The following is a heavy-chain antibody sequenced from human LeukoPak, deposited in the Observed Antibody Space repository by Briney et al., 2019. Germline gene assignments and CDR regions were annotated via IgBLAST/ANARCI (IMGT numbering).Heavy chain of an antibody. J-gene: IGHJ6*03. CDR1: GYTFTSYD. D-gene: IGHD3-10*01. CDR3: ARALWFGELSPPYYMDV. Sequence: ASVKVSCKASGYTFTSYDINWVRQATGQGLEWMGWINPNSGGTNYAQKFQGRVTMTRDTSISTAYMELSRLRSDDTAVYYCARALWFGELSPPYYMDVWGKGTTVTVSS. V-gene: IGHV1-2*02. CDR2: INPNSGGT.